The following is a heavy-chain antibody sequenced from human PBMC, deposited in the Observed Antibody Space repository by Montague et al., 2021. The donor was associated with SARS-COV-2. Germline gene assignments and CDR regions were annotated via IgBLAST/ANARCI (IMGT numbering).Heavy chain of an antibody. CDR1: HGSISSSLSY. CDR2: IYRSGYT. D-gene: IGHD2-2*01. CDR3: ARRGCTHSRLDEAFDI. J-gene: IGHJ3*02. V-gene: IGHV4-39*01. Sequence: SETLSLTCTVSHGSISSSLSYWGWIRQPPGKGLEWIGSIYRSGYTFYSPSLKSRITMSVDTSKNQFSLNLASVTATDTAVYYCARRGCTHSRLDEAFDIWGQGTMVTVSS.